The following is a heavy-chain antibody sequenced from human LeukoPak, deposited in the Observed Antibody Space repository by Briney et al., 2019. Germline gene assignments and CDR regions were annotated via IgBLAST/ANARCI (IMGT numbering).Heavy chain of an antibody. D-gene: IGHD2-2*01. V-gene: IGHV3-21*04. Sequence: GGSLRLSCAASGFTFSSYSMNWVRQAPGKGLEWVSSISSSSSYIYYADSVKGRFTISRDNARNSLYLQMNSLRVEDTAVYYCARGLPATLLDYWGQGTLVTVSS. CDR1: GFTFSSYS. CDR2: ISSSSSYI. J-gene: IGHJ4*02. CDR3: ARGLPATLLDY.